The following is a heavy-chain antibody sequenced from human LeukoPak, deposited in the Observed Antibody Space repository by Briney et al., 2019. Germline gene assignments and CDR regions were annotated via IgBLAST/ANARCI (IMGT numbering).Heavy chain of an antibody. J-gene: IGHJ6*03. Sequence: ASVKVSCKASGYTFTGYYMHWVRQAPGQGLEWMGWVSAYNGNTNYAQKPQGRVTMTTDTSTSTAYMELRSLRSDDTAVYYCARFMTTVYFMDVWGKGTTVTVSS. D-gene: IGHD3-16*01. CDR2: VSAYNGNT. V-gene: IGHV1-18*04. CDR3: ARFMTTVYFMDV. CDR1: GYTFTGYY.